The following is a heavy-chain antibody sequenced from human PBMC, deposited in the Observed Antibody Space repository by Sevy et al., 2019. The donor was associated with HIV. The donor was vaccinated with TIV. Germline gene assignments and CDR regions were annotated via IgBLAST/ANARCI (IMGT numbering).Heavy chain of an antibody. V-gene: IGHV3-23*01. CDR1: GFTFNSNA. CDR3: AKGRGPNCGGDCFSRVFDY. D-gene: IGHD2-21*02. J-gene: IGHJ4*02. CDR2: ISDSGGST. Sequence: GGSLRLSCVASGFTFNSNAMSWVRQAPGKGLEWVSIISDSGGSTIYAGSVKGRFTISRDNSKNTVFLQMNNLRVDDTAVYYCAKGRGPNCGGDCFSRVFDYWGQGTLVTVSS.